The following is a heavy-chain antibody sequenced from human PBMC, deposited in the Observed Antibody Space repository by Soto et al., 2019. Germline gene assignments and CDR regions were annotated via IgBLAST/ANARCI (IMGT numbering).Heavy chain of an antibody. J-gene: IGHJ4*02. Sequence: SETLSLTCAVYGGSFSGYYWSWIRQPPGKGLEWIGEINHSGSTNYNPSLKSRVTISVDTSKNQFSLKLSSVTAADTAVYYCARFSSYGYGYWGQGTLVTVSS. V-gene: IGHV4-34*01. CDR3: ARFSSYGYGY. CDR1: GGSFSGYY. CDR2: INHSGST. D-gene: IGHD5-18*01.